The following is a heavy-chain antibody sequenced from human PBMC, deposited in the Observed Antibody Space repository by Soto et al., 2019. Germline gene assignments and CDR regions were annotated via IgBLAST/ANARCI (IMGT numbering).Heavy chain of an antibody. J-gene: IGHJ4*02. CDR3: ARAAAGGYSAYEVFHY. V-gene: IGHV4-4*02. Sequence: PSETLSLTCAVSGGSISSSNWWSWVRQPPGKGLEWIGEIYHSGSTNYNPSLKSRVTISVDKSKNQFSLKLSSVTAADTAVYYCARAAAGGYSAYEVFHYWGQAILVSVSS. CDR1: GGSISSSNW. CDR2: IYHSGST. D-gene: IGHD5-12*01.